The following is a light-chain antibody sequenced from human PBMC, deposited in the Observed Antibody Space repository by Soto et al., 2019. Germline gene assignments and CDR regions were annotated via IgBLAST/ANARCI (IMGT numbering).Light chain of an antibody. CDR1: QSINSN. CDR2: AAS. V-gene: IGKV3-20*01. J-gene: IGKJ1*01. Sequence: TQSPATLSVSPGDRATLSCRASQSINSNLAWYQQQPGQAPRLLIYAASTRATAVPDRFSGSGSGTDFTLTISRLEPEDFAVYYCQQYGSSGTFGQGTKVDIK. CDR3: QQYGSSGT.